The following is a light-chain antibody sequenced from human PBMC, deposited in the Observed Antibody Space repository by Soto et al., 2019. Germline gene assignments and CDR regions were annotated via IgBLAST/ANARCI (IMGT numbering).Light chain of an antibody. J-gene: IGKJ5*01. CDR2: KVS. Sequence: QSLVHSDGIAYFSWFQQRPGRSPRRLIYKVSNRDSGVPARFSASGSVSDFAVIFALLEAGSVGVYCCMLVLLRSLTCAQGTRLEIK. CDR3: MLVLLRSLT. CDR1: QSLVHSDGIAY. V-gene: IGKV2-30*02.